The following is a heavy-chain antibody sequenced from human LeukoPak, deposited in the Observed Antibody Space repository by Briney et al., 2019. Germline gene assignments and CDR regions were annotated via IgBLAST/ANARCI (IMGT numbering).Heavy chain of an antibody. CDR3: PRVHLVVPATTTVGGGFDY. D-gene: IGHD2-15*01. CDR1: GFTFSSYG. Sequence: GGSLRLSCAASGFTFSSYGMHWVRQAPGKGLEWVAVIWYDGSNKYYADSVKGRFTISRDNSKNTLYLQMNGLRAGDTAFYYCPRVHLVVPATTTVGGGFDYWGQGTLVTVSS. CDR2: IWYDGSNK. J-gene: IGHJ4*02. V-gene: IGHV3-33*01.